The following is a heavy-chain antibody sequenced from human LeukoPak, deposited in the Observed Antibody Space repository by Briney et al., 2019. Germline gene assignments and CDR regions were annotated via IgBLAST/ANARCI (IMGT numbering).Heavy chain of an antibody. Sequence: PSETLSLTCTVSGGSISRYYWSWIRQPAGKGLEWIGRIYTSGSTNYNPSLKSRVTISVDKSKNQFSLKLSSVTAADTAVYYCARTVLASLDAFDIWGQGTMVTVSS. V-gene: IGHV4-4*07. CDR3: ARTVLASLDAFDI. CDR2: IYTSGST. CDR1: GGSISRYY. J-gene: IGHJ3*02. D-gene: IGHD3-3*02.